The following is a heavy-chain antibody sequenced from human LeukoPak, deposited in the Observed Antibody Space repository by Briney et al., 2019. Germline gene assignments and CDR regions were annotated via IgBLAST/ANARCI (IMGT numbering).Heavy chain of an antibody. V-gene: IGHV4-4*07. CDR3: ARERRDTDYDFWSGYYRTAFVDY. CDR1: GGSFSGYS. J-gene: IGHJ4*02. D-gene: IGHD3-3*01. CDR2: IYTSGST. Sequence: PSETLSLTCAVYGGSFSGYSWSWIRQPAGKGLEWIGRIYTSGSTNYNPSLKSRVTMSVDTSKNQFSLKLSSVTAADTAVYYCARERRDTDYDFWSGYYRTAFVDYWGQGTLVTVSS.